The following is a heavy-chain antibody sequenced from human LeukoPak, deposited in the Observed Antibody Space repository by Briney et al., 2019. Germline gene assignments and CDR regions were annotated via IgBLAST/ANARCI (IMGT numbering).Heavy chain of an antibody. CDR2: INTNTGNP. J-gene: IGHJ4*02. CDR1: GYTFTSYA. CDR3: ARPLIDDYGDYGFNLDY. V-gene: IGHV7-4-1*02. Sequence: ASMKVSCKASGYTFTSYAMNWVRQAPGQGLEWMGWINTNTGNPTYAQGFTGRFVFSLDTSVSTAYLQISSLKAEDTAVYYCARPLIDDYGDYGFNLDYWGQGTLVTVSS. D-gene: IGHD4-17*01.